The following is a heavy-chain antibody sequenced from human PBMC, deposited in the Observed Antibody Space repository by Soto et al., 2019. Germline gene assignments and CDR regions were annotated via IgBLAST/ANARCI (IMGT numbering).Heavy chain of an antibody. V-gene: IGHV1-18*01. CDR1: GYTFTSYG. J-gene: IGHJ4*02. CDR3: ARAIAAAVYFDY. CDR2: ISAYNGNT. D-gene: IGHD6-13*01. Sequence: QVQLVQSGAEVKKPGASVKVSCKASGYTFTSYGISWVRQAPGQGLEWMGWISAYNGNTNYAQKFQGRVTTISDSFTRTAYVELRCLSSHDAAVYYCARAIAAAVYFDYWGQGTLVTVSS.